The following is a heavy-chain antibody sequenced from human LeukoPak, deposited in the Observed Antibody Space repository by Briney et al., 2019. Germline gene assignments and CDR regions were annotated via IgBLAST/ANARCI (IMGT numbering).Heavy chain of an antibody. V-gene: IGHV3-30*02. CDR2: IRYDGSNK. J-gene: IGHJ4*02. CDR1: GFTFSSYG. Sequence: PGGSLRLSCAASGFTFSSYGMHWVRQAPGKGLEWVAFIRYDGSNKYYADSVKGRFTVSRDNSKNTLYLQMNSLRAEDTAVYYCAKWPDIVVVPAARFDYWGQGTLVTVSS. CDR3: AKWPDIVVVPAARFDY. D-gene: IGHD2-2*01.